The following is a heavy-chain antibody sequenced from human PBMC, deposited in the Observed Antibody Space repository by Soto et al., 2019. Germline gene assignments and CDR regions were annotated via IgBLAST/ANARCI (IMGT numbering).Heavy chain of an antibody. CDR3: ARARATIAAAAIFAC. CDR2: VYRTGST. D-gene: IGHD6-13*01. J-gene: IGHJ4*02. V-gene: IGHV4-4*02. Sequence: QVQLQESGPGLVKPSGTLSLTCAVSGGSISTSNWWSWVRQPPGKGLEWIGEVYRTGSTNYNPSLARRVIVSVDKSKTQFALKLTSVTAADTAVYYCARARATIAAAAIFACWGQGTLVTVSS. CDR1: GGSISTSNW.